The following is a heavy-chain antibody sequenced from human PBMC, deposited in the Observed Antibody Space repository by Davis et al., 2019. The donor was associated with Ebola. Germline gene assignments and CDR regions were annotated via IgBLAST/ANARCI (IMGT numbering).Heavy chain of an antibody. CDR1: GFTFSNAW. CDR2: IKSKTDGGTT. D-gene: IGHD6-19*01. J-gene: IGHJ4*02. CDR3: TTGIAVAGTWDDY. V-gene: IGHV3-15*07. Sequence: GESLKISCAASGFTFSNAWMNWVRQAPGKGLEWVGRIKSKTDGGTTDYAAPVKGRFTISRDDSKNTLYLQMNSLKTEDTAVYYCTTGIAVAGTWDDYWGQGTLVTVSS.